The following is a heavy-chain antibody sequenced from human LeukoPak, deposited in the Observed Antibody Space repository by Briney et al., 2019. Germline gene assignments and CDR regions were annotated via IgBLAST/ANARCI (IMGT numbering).Heavy chain of an antibody. J-gene: IGHJ4*02. CDR1: GFTFSNYG. V-gene: IGHV3-33*01. D-gene: IGHD6-13*01. Sequence: PGGSLRLSCAASGFTFSNYGMNWVRQAPGKGLEWVAVIWYDGSNKYYADSVKGRFTLSRDNSKNTLFLQMNSLRPEDTAVYFCARDLTQLALFDYWGQGTLVTVSS. CDR2: IWYDGSNK. CDR3: ARDLTQLALFDY.